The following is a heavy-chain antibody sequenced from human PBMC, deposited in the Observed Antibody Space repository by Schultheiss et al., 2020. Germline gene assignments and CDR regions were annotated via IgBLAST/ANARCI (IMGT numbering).Heavy chain of an antibody. D-gene: IGHD5-24*01. Sequence: SETLSLTCTVSGGSISSGGYYWSWIRQHPGKGLEWIGYIYYSGSTNYNPSLKSRVTISVDTSKNQFSLKLSSVTAADTAVYYCAREGYTEDEMATIPRAWRYYYGMDVWGQGTTVTVSS. V-gene: IGHV4-31*03. CDR3: AREGYTEDEMATIPRAWRYYYGMDV. CDR1: GGSISSGGYY. CDR2: IYYSGST. J-gene: IGHJ6*02.